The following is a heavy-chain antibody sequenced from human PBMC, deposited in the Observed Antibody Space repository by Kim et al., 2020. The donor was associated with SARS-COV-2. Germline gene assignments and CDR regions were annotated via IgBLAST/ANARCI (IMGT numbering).Heavy chain of an antibody. V-gene: IGHV3-23*03. J-gene: IGHJ6*02. CDR1: GFTFSSYA. CDR3: AKAEVIVDYYGSGSYPRGPYGMDV. Sequence: GGSLRLSCAASGFTFSSYAMSWVRQAPGKGLEWVSVIYSGGSSTYYADSVKGRFTISRDNSKNTLYLQMNSLRAEDTAVYYCAKAEVIVDYYGSGSYPRGPYGMDVWGQGTTVTVSS. D-gene: IGHD3-10*01. CDR2: IYSGGSST.